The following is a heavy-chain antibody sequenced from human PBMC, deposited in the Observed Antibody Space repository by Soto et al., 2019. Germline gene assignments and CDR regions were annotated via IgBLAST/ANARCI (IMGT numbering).Heavy chain of an antibody. CDR3: ARGGVDCSGGSCYGAEYFQH. Sequence: EVQLLESGGDLVQPGGSLRLACAASGFSFSSYAMVWVRQAPGKGLEWVSVISARGGSSYFADSVKGRFTISRDNSKNTLYLQMNSLRAEDTAVYYCARGGVDCSGGSCYGAEYFQHWGQGTLVTVSS. CDR2: ISARGGSS. J-gene: IGHJ1*01. D-gene: IGHD2-15*01. CDR1: GFSFSSYA. V-gene: IGHV3-23*01.